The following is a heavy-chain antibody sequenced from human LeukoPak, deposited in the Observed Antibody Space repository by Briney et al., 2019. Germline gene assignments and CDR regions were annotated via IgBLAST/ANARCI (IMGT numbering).Heavy chain of an antibody. V-gene: IGHV3-48*01. CDR3: AKRHNYDSSGYYYIG. CDR1: GFTFSSYS. D-gene: IGHD3-22*01. Sequence: GGSLRLSCAASGFTFSSYSINWVRQAPGKGLEWISYISSSGTTIFYADSVKGRFTISRDNDKNSLYLQMSSLRAEDTAVYYCAKRHNYDSSGYYYIGWGQGTLVTVSS. CDR2: ISSSGTTI. J-gene: IGHJ4*02.